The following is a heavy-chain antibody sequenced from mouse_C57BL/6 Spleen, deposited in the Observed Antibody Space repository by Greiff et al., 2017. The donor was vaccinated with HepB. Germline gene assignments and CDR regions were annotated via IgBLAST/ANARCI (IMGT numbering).Heavy chain of an antibody. CDR1: GFTFTDYY. Sequence: EVKLMESGGGLVQPGGSLSLSCAASGFTFTDYYMSWVRQPPGKALEWLGFIRNKANGYTTEYSASVKGRFTISRDNSQSILYLQMNALRAEDSATYYCARNYDYFDYWGQGTTLTVSS. V-gene: IGHV7-3*01. CDR2: IRNKANGYTT. D-gene: IGHD1-1*01. CDR3: ARNYDYFDY. J-gene: IGHJ2*01.